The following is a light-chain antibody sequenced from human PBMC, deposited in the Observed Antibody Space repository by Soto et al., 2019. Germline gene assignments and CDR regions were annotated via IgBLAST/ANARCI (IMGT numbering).Light chain of an antibody. CDR1: QRVSSY. CDR3: QQRSNWPPLT. J-gene: IGKJ4*01. V-gene: IGKV3-11*01. CDR2: DAS. Sequence: EIVLTQSPATLSLSPGERATLSCGAIQRVSSYLAWYQQKPGQAPRLLIYDASNRATGIPARFSGSGSGTDFTLTISSLEPEDFAVYYCQQRSNWPPLTLGGGTKVEIK.